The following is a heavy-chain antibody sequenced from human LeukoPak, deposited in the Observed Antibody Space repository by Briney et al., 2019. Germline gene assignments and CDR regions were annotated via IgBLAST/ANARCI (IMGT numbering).Heavy chain of an antibody. CDR3: AKDDDSSGYYYIDY. D-gene: IGHD3-22*01. J-gene: IGHJ4*02. V-gene: IGHV3-23*01. CDR1: GFTFSSYG. Sequence: GGSLRLSCAASGFTFSSYGMSWVRQAPGKGLEWVSAISGSGGSTYYADSVKGRFTIFRDNSKNTLYLQMNSLRAEDTAVYYCAKDDDSSGYYYIDYWGQGTLVTVSS. CDR2: ISGSGGST.